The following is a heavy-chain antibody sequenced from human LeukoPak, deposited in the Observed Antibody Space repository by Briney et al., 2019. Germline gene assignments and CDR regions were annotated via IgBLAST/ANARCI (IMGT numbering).Heavy chain of an antibody. CDR2: ISYDGSNK. V-gene: IGHV3-30-3*01. Sequence: GMSLRLSCAASGFAFSSYAMHWVRQAPGKGLEWVAVISYDGSNKYYADSVKGRFTISRDNSKNTLYLQMNSLRAEDTAVYYCARVGSMIVVTGYYGMDVWGQGTTVTVSS. CDR1: GFAFSSYA. CDR3: ARVGSMIVVTGYYGMDV. D-gene: IGHD3-22*01. J-gene: IGHJ6*02.